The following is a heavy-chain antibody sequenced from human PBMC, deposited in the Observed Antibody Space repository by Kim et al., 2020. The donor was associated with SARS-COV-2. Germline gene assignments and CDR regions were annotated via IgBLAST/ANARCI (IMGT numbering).Heavy chain of an antibody. CDR2: IYYSGST. D-gene: IGHD3-9*01. Sequence: SETLSLTCTVSGGSISSYYWSWIRQPPGKGLEWIGYIYYSGSTNYNPSLKSRVTISVDTSKNQFSLKLSSVTAADTAVYYCARVTYYDILIFDYWGQGTLVTVSS. CDR1: GGSISSYY. CDR3: ARVTYYDILIFDY. V-gene: IGHV4-59*13. J-gene: IGHJ4*02.